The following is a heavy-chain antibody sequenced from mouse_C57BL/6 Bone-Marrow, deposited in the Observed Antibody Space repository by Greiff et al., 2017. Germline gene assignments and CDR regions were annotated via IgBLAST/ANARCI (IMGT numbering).Heavy chain of an antibody. Sequence: VQLQQSGAELAKPGASVKLSCKASGYTFTSYWMHWVKQRPGQGLEGIGYINPSSGYTKYNQKFKAKATLTADKSSSTAYMQLSSLTYEDSAVYYCARGDYWGKGTTLTVSS. CDR2: INPSSGYT. J-gene: IGHJ2*01. CDR3: ARGDY. CDR1: GYTFTSYW. V-gene: IGHV1-7*01.